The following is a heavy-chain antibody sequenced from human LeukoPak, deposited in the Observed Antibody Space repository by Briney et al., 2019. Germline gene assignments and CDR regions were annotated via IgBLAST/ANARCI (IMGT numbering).Heavy chain of an antibody. CDR1: GCTFTSYG. D-gene: IGHD1-26*01. Sequence: ASVKVSCKASGCTFTSYGITWVRQAPGQGLEWMGWISAYNGNTKYAQSVQGRGTMTTDTSTSTAYMELRSLRSDDTAVYYCARSLSVGAPYYFDYWGQGTLVTVSS. J-gene: IGHJ4*02. CDR2: ISAYNGNT. CDR3: ARSLSVGAPYYFDY. V-gene: IGHV1-18*01.